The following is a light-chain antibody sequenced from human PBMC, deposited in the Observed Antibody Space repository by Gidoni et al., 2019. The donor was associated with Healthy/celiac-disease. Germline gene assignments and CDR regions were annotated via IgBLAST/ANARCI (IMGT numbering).Light chain of an antibody. V-gene: IGKV3-20*01. J-gene: IGKJ2*01. CDR1: QSVSSSY. CDR2: GAS. CDR3: QQYGSSPT. Sequence: EIVFTQSPATLSLSPGDRATLSCTASQSVSSSYLAWYQQKPGQAPRLLISGASSRATGIPARFSGSGSGTDFTLTISRLEPEDFAVYYWQQYGSSPTFXQXTKLEIK.